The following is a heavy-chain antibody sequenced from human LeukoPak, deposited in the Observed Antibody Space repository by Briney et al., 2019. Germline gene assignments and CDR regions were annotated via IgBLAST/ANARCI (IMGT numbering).Heavy chain of an antibody. Sequence: ETLSLTCTVSGGSINSSSHYWGWIRQPPGKGLEWVSSISTSSSFIHYADSVRGRFTISRDNAKNSLYLQMNSLGAEDTAVYYCARDRGSITIFGVVINAFDIWGQGTMVTVSS. V-gene: IGHV3-21*01. J-gene: IGHJ3*02. CDR2: ISTSSSFI. CDR1: GGSINSSS. CDR3: ARDRGSITIFGVVINAFDI. D-gene: IGHD3-3*01.